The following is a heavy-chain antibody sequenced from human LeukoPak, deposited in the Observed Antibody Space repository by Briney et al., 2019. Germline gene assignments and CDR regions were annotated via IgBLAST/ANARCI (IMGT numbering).Heavy chain of an antibody. Sequence: GGSLRLSCTASGFTFSTSSMNWVRQTPGKGLEWISYIRGSSTTIYYADSVKGRFTISRDNGRNSLYLQMSDLTAEDTGVYFCARDARSHCGTDACYGPYLDYWGQGSLVIVSS. J-gene: IGHJ4*02. CDR3: ARDARSHCGTDACYGPYLDY. CDR1: GFTFSTSS. D-gene: IGHD2-2*01. CDR2: IRGSSTTI. V-gene: IGHV3-48*01.